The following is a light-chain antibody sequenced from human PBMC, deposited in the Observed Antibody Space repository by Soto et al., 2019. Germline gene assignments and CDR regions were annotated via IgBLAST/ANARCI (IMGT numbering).Light chain of an antibody. J-gene: IGKJ1*01. Sequence: EVVLTQSPVTLSLSPGERATLSCRASQSFRSLLAWSQQKPGQAPRLLIYDASNRATGIPPRFSGSGSGTDFTLTSSRLEPEDLAVYYCQQYGNAPWTFGQGTKVDIK. CDR1: QSFRSL. CDR2: DAS. CDR3: QQYGNAPWT. V-gene: IGKV3-11*01.